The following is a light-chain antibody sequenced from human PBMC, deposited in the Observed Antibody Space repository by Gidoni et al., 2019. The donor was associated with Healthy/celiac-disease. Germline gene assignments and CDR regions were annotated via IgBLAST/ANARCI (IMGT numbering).Light chain of an antibody. V-gene: IGKV3-11*01. Sequence: EIVLTQSPATLSLSPGERATLSCRASQSVSSSLAWYQQKPGQAPRLLIYDASNRATGIPARFSGSGSGTDFTLTISSLEPEDFAVYYCQQRSNWPWTFXXXTKVEIK. CDR1: QSVSSS. CDR3: QQRSNWPWT. J-gene: IGKJ1*01. CDR2: DAS.